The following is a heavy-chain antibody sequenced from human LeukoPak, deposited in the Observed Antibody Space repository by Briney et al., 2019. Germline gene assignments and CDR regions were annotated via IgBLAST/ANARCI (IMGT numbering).Heavy chain of an antibody. CDR1: GGSISSYY. D-gene: IGHD3-9*01. V-gene: IGHV4-59*01. Sequence: PSETLSLTCTVSGGSISSYYWSWIRQPPGKGLEWIGYIYYSGSTNYNPSLKSRVTISVDTSKNQFSLKLSSVTAADTAVYYCARESYYDILTGWYYFDYWGQGTLVTVSS. J-gene: IGHJ4*02. CDR3: ARESYYDILTGWYYFDY. CDR2: IYYSGST.